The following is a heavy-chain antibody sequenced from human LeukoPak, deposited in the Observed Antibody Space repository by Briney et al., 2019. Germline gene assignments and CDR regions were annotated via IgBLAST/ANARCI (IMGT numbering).Heavy chain of an antibody. CDR3: TTDSVTARRDDAFDI. J-gene: IGHJ3*02. Sequence: GGSLRLSCAASGFTFSNAWMSWVRQAPGKGLEWVGRIKRKTDGGTTDYAAPVKGRFTISRDGSKNMLYLQMNSLKNEDTAVYYCTTDSVTARRDDAFDIWGQGTVVTASS. CDR2: IKRKTDGGTT. V-gene: IGHV3-15*01. CDR1: GFTFSNAW. D-gene: IGHD2-21*02.